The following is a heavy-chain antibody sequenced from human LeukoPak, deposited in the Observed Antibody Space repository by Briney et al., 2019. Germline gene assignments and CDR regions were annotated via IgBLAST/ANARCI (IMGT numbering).Heavy chain of an antibody. CDR2: ISWNSGSI. D-gene: IGHD1-26*01. Sequence: KSGGSLRLSCAASGFTFDDYAMHWVRQAPGEGLEWVSGISWNSGSIGYADSVTGRFTISRDNAKNSLYLQMNSLRAEDTALYYCAKDNKWEILYYFDHWGQGTLVTVSS. J-gene: IGHJ4*02. CDR1: GFTFDDYA. V-gene: IGHV3-9*01. CDR3: AKDNKWEILYYFDH.